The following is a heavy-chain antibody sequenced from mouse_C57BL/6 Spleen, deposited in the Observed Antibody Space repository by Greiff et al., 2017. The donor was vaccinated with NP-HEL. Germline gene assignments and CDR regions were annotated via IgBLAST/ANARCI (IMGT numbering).Heavy chain of an antibody. J-gene: IGHJ4*01. CDR2: ISDGGSYT. CDR1: GFTFSSYA. CDR3: ARVDYDEGAMDY. D-gene: IGHD2-4*01. Sequence: EVQRVESGGGLVKPGGSLKLSCAASGFTFSSYAMSWVRQTPEKRLEWVATISDGGSYTYYPDNVKGRFTISRDNAKNNLYLQMSHLKSEDTAMYYCARVDYDEGAMDYWGQGTSVTVSS. V-gene: IGHV5-4*01.